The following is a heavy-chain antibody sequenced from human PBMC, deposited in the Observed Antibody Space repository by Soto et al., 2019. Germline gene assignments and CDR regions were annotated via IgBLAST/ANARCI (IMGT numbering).Heavy chain of an antibody. CDR3: AREGGSGWLVWFDP. D-gene: IGHD6-19*01. V-gene: IGHV1-69*06. Sequence: SVKVSCKASGGTFSSYAISWLRQAPGQGLEWMGGIIPIFGTANYAQKFQGRVTITADKSTSTAYMELSSLRSEDTAVYYCAREGGSGWLVWFDPWGQGTLVTVSS. CDR1: GGTFSSYA. CDR2: IIPIFGTA. J-gene: IGHJ5*02.